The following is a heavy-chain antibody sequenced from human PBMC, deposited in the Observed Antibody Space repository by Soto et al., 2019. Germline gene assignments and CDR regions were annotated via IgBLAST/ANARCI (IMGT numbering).Heavy chain of an antibody. D-gene: IGHD2-15*01. CDR2: MFYSGLT. J-gene: IGHJ6*02. Sequence: TLSLTCSVSGYSVTSSDYYWAWIRQPPGKGLEWIGSMFYSGLTYYNPSLKSRVTLSVDTSKNQFSVRLNSVTAADTAVYYCAPLSVSLSGPYGINVCGQGTTVTFYS. CDR1: GYSVTSSDYY. V-gene: IGHV4-39*01. CDR3: APLSVSLSGPYGINV.